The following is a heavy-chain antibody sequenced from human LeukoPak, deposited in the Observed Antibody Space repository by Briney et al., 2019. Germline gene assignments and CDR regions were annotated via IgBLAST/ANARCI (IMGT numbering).Heavy chain of an antibody. CDR1: GGSFSGYY. Sequence: SETLSLTCAVYGGSFSGYYWSWIRQPPGKGLEWIGEINHSGSTNYNPSLKSRVTISVDTSKNQFSLKLSSVTAADTAVYYCARGFRGATVTTGLVWYFDLWGRGTLVTVSS. D-gene: IGHD4-17*01. CDR3: ARGFRGATVTTGLVWYFDL. J-gene: IGHJ2*01. CDR2: INHSGST. V-gene: IGHV4-34*01.